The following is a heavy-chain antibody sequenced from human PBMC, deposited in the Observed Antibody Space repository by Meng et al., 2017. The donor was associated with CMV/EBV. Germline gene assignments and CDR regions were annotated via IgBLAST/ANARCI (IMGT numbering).Heavy chain of an antibody. CDR1: GGSFSGYY. V-gene: IGHV4-34*01. J-gene: IGHJ5*02. CDR2: INHSGST. D-gene: IGHD2-2*01. Sequence: AGSLRLSCAVYGGSFSGYYWSWIRQPPGKGLEWIGEINHSGSTNYNPSLKSRVTIPVDTSKNQFSLKLSSVTAADTAVYYCARRPLYTVVVPAARTWFDPWGQGTMVTVSS. CDR3: ARRPLYTVVVPAARTWFDP.